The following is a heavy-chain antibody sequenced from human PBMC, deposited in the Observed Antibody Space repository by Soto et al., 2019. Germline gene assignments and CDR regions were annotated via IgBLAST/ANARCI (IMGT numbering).Heavy chain of an antibody. J-gene: IGHJ5*02. CDR1: GGSISSSSYC. CDR2: IYYSGST. V-gene: IGHV4-39*07. Sequence: PSETLSLTCTVSGGSISSSSYCWGWIRQPPGKGLEWIGSIYYSGSTYYNPSLKSRVTISVDTSKNQFSLKLSSVAAADTAVYYCARGQGDYYGSGSYQNWFDPWGQGTLVTVSS. D-gene: IGHD3-10*01. CDR3: ARGQGDYYGSGSYQNWFDP.